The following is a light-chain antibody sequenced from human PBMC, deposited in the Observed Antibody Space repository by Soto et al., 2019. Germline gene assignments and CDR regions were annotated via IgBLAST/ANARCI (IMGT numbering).Light chain of an antibody. CDR1: SSDVGSYNL. CDR3: CSYAGSSTPVV. Sequence: QPVLTQPASVSGSPGQSITISCTGTSSDVGSYNLVSWYQQHPGKAPKLMIYDDTKRPSGVSNRFSGSKSGNTASLTISGLQAEDEADYFCCSYAGSSTPVVFGGGTKLTVL. J-gene: IGLJ2*01. CDR2: DDT. V-gene: IGLV2-23*01.